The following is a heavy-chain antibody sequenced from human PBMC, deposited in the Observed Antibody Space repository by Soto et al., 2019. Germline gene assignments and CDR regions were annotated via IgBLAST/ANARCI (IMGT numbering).Heavy chain of an antibody. J-gene: IGHJ3*01. CDR2: IYYSGST. CDR3: AKTSYDYVWWHYRPDAFDV. CDR1: GGSISSSSYY. Sequence: ETLSLTCTVSGGSISSSSYYWGWIRQPPGKGLEWIGSIYYSGSTYYNPSLKSRVTISVDTSKNQFSLKLSSVTAADAAVYYCAKTSYDYVWWHYRPDAFDVWGQGTMVTVSS. D-gene: IGHD3-16*02. V-gene: IGHV4-39*01.